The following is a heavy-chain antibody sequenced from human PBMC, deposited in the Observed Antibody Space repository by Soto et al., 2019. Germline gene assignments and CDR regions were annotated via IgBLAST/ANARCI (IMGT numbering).Heavy chain of an antibody. D-gene: IGHD6-19*01. CDR1: VFTFSSYC. J-gene: IGHJ3*02. V-gene: IGHV3-33*01. Sequence: GGSLRLSCAASVFTFSSYCMHLVRQGPGKGLEWVSVIWYDGSNKYYADSVKGRFTISRDNSKNTLYLQMNSLRAEDTVVHYCARHFHTSSSGCPILDTFAIWGQGTLVTGSS. CDR3: ARHFHTSSSGCPILDTFAI. CDR2: IWYDGSNK.